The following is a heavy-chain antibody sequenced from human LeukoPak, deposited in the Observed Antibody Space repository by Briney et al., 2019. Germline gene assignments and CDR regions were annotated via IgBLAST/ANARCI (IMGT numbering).Heavy chain of an antibody. CDR3: AKGRQWLVT. CDR2: ISGSGGSR. J-gene: IGHJ5*02. V-gene: IGHV3-23*01. CDR1: GFTFSNYG. Sequence: GGSLRLSCAGSGFTFSNYGMSWVRQAPGKGLEWVSAISGSGGSRYFADSVKGRFTISRDNPKNTLYLQMNSLRAEDTAVYYCAKGRQWLVTWGQGTLVTVSS. D-gene: IGHD6-19*01.